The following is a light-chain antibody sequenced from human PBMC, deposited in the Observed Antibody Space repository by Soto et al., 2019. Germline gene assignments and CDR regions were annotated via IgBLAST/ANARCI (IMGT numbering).Light chain of an antibody. CDR1: QSVVKY. CDR3: LQRGNRPPWT. V-gene: IGKV3-11*01. J-gene: IGKJ1*01. CDR2: DAS. Sequence: VMTQSEVTLFLSHEERAALSCTASQSVVKYLVWYQQKPGQAPRLLIYDASTRATGIPARFSGSGSGTDFTLTISSLEPEDFAVYYCLQRGNRPPWTFGQGTKVDI.